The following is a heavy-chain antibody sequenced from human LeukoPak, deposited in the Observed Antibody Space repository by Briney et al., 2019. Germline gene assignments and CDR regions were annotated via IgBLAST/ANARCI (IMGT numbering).Heavy chain of an antibody. Sequence: QPPRCLRLSCTASGFTFSFYTMHSVRQAPGKGLEYVSGISDDGRVTYYAYSVKGRFTISRDNSKNTLYLQMGGLRAEDMAVYYCARIPHGDSPAWGRGTLVTAAS. CDR1: GFTFSFYT. CDR3: ARIPHGDSPA. V-gene: IGHV3-64*01. CDR2: ISDDGRVT. J-gene: IGHJ5*02.